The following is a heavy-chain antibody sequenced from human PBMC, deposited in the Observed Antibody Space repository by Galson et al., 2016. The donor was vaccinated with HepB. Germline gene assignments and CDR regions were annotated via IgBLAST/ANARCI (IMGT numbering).Heavy chain of an antibody. CDR1: GFPFKSFN. V-gene: IGHV3-33*01. Sequence: SLRLSCAASGFPFKSFNMHWVRQSPGKGLEWVALIWHDGSRKYYSESVRGRFTTSRDNRMNTLYLQMNSLSVEDTAMYYCAREGYSGFGAVDYWGQGNLVTVSS. D-gene: IGHD5-12*01. CDR2: IWHDGSRK. J-gene: IGHJ4*02. CDR3: AREGYSGFGAVDY.